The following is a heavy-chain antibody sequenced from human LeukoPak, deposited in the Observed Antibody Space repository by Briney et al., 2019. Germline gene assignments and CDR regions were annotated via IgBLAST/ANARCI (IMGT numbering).Heavy chain of an antibody. Sequence: ASVKVSCKASGYTFSSNDINWVRQATGQGLEWMGWMNPHSGNTGYAQKFQGRVTITRNSSISTAYMELSSLRSEDTAVYYCARDYSNNWYRGVQALDIWGRGTMVTVSS. V-gene: IGHV1-8*01. CDR3: ARDYSNNWYRGVQALDI. J-gene: IGHJ3*02. D-gene: IGHD6-13*01. CDR1: GYTFSSND. CDR2: MNPHSGNT.